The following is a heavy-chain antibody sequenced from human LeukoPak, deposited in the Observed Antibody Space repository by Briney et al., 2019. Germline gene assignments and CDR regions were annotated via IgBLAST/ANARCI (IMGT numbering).Heavy chain of an antibody. D-gene: IGHD3-22*01. V-gene: IGHV4-59*08. J-gene: IGHJ4*02. Sequence: SETLSLTCAVYGGSFSGYYWSWIRQPPGKGLEWIGYIYYSGSTNYNPSLKSRVTISVDTSKNQFSLKLSSVTAADTAVYYCARRSYYDSSGPKERAYYFDYWGQGTLVTVSS. CDR2: IYYSGST. CDR1: GGSFSGYY. CDR3: ARRSYYDSSGPKERAYYFDY.